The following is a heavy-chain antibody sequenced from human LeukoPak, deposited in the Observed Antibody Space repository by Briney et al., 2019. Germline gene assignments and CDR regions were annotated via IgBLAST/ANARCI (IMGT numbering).Heavy chain of an antibody. J-gene: IGHJ4*02. D-gene: IGHD3-3*01. CDR1: RPTFSNAF. CDR2: IESSTDGGTT. CDR3: AASPGITVFGVVTDY. Sequence: GGSLRLSCADSRPTFSNAFMNSVRQAPGKGLEWVGLIESSTDGGTTDYAAPVKGRFTMSRGDSKNTFYLQTNNVKTEDTGVYYCAASPGITVFGVVTDYWGEGGLVIVSS. V-gene: IGHV3-15*04.